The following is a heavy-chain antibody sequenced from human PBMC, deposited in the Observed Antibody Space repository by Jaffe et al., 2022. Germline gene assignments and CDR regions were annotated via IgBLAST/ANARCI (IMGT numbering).Heavy chain of an antibody. CDR1: GYSFTSYW. CDR3: VRPPPSIAAAGILGVNDAFDI. Sequence: EVQLVQSGAEVKKPGESLKISCKGSGYSFTSYWIGWVRQMPGKGLEWMGIIYPGDSDTRYSPSFQGQVTISADKSISTAYLQWSSLKASDTAMYYCVRPPPSIAAAGILGVNDAFDIWGQGTMVTVSS. D-gene: IGHD6-13*01. V-gene: IGHV5-51*03. J-gene: IGHJ3*02. CDR2: IYPGDSDT.